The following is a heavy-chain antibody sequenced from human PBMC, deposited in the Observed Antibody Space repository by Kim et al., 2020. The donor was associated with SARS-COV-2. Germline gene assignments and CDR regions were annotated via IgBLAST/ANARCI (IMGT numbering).Heavy chain of an antibody. Sequence: EIDHVNSVQCRFTSTRDNAKNTLYLQMNRLRVEDTAVCYCAREDWNYYFDIWGQGTMVTVSS. D-gene: IGHD1-7*01. CDR3: AREDWNYYFDI. J-gene: IGHJ3*02. V-gene: IGHV3-7*01. CDR2: EI.